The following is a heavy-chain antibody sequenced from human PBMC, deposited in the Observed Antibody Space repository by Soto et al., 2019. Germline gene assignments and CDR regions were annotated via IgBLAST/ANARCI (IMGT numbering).Heavy chain of an antibody. CDR3: ANHRDYDILTGYYHDDY. CDR1: GFTFSSYA. V-gene: IGHV3-23*01. Sequence: EVQLLESGGGLVQPGGSLRLSCAASGFTFSSYAMSWVRQAPGKGLEWVSAISGSGGSTYYADSVKGRFTISRDNSKNTLYLKMNSLRAEDTAVYYCANHRDYDILTGYYHDDYWGQGTLVTVSS. D-gene: IGHD3-9*01. J-gene: IGHJ4*02. CDR2: ISGSGGST.